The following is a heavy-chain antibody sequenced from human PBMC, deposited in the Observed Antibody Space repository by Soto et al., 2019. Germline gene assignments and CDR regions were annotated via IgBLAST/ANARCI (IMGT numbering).Heavy chain of an antibody. CDR3: ARELKGMVQGVTSLGYYGMDV. D-gene: IGHD3-10*01. Sequence: QVQLVESGGGVVQPGRSLRLSCAASGFTFSSYGMHWVRQAPGKGLEWVAVIWYDGSNKYYADSVKGRFTISRDNSKNTLYLRMNSLRAEDTAVDHCARELKGMVQGVTSLGYYGMDVCGQGTTVTVSS. J-gene: IGHJ6*02. CDR2: IWYDGSNK. V-gene: IGHV3-33*01. CDR1: GFTFSSYG.